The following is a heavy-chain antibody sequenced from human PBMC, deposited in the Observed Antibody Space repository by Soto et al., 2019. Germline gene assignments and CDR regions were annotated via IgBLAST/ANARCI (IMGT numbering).Heavy chain of an antibody. D-gene: IGHD5-18*01. V-gene: IGHV4-61*01. J-gene: IGHJ4*02. Sequence: LETRSLACTVSGDSVRSDSYYWTWIRQPPGEGLEWIRYIYSSGSTKYNPSLKRRVTISLDTSNNQFSLELTSVTAADTAIYSCARDLRGYSRAFDYCGQGALVTDS. CDR1: GDSVRSDSYY. CDR2: IYSSGST. CDR3: ARDLRGYSRAFDY.